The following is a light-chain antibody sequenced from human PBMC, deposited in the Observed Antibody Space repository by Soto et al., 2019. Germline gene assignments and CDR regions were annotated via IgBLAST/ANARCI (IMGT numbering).Light chain of an antibody. CDR2: DAS. CDR3: QQFNTYPPYT. Sequence: AIQLTQSPSSLSASVGDRVTITCRASQGISSALAWYQQKPGRTPKLLIYDASSLESGVPPRFSGSGSGTDFTLTISSLQPEDFAIYYCQQFNTYPPYTFGQGTKLEIK. V-gene: IGKV1-13*02. J-gene: IGKJ2*01. CDR1: QGISSA.